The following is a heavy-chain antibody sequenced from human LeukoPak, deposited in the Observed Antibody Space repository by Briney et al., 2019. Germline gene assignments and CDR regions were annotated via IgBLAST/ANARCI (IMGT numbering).Heavy chain of an antibody. D-gene: IGHD5-12*01. CDR2: INPNSGGT. CDR1: TDTVARYY. CDR3: ARERHIRGPTQTMSY. J-gene: IGHJ4*02. V-gene: IGHV1-2*02. Sequence: GASVRVSCKASTDTVARYYLHWVRQAPGQGLDWMGWINPNSGGTKYAQTLQGRVTMTRDTSISTAYMELSRLRSDDTAVYYCARERHIRGPTQTMSYWGQGTLVTVSS.